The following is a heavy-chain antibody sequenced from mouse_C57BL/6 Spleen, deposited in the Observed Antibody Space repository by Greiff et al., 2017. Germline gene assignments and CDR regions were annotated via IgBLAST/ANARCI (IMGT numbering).Heavy chain of an antibody. D-gene: IGHD2-4*01. J-gene: IGHJ4*01. CDR2: IDPSDSYT. CDR1: GYTFTSYW. V-gene: IGHV1-50*01. CDR3: ARRYDYDSYAMDY. Sequence: QVQLQQPGAELVKPGASVKLSCTASGYTFTSYWMQWVKQRPGQGLEWIGEIDPSDSYTNYNQKFKGKATLTVDTSSSTAYMQLSSLTSEDSAVYYCARRYDYDSYAMDYWGQGTSVTVSS.